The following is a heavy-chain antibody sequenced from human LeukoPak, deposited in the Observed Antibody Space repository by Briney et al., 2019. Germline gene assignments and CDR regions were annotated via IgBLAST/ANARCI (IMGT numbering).Heavy chain of an antibody. J-gene: IGHJ6*04. CDR2: ISSSSSYI. V-gene: IGHV3-21*01. CDR1: GFTFSSYW. Sequence: GGSLRLSCSASGFTFSSYWMSWVRQAPGRGLEWVSSISSSSSYIYYADSVKGRFTISRDNAKNSLYLQMNSLRAEDTAVYYCAELGITMIGGVWGKGTTVTISS. CDR3: AELGITMIGGV. D-gene: IGHD3-10*02.